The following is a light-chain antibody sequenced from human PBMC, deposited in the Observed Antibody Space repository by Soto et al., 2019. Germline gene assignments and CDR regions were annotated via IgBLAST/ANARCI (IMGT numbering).Light chain of an antibody. CDR1: QSVNRW. CDR2: EAS. Sequence: DIQMTQSPSTLSASVGDRVTITCRASQSVNRWLAWHQQKPGKAPKLLIYEASTLESGVPSRFSGSASGTEFTLAISSLQPDDFATYYCQQYSAYPWTFGQGTKVEIK. V-gene: IGKV1-5*03. J-gene: IGKJ1*01. CDR3: QQYSAYPWT.